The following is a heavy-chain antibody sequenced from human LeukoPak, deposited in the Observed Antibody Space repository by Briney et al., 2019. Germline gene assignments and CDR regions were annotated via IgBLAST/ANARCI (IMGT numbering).Heavy chain of an antibody. V-gene: IGHV4-34*01. J-gene: IGHJ4*02. CDR3: ARTRDYVWGSYRFGPDKIFDY. CDR1: GGSFSGYY. Sequence: SETLSLTCAVYGGSFSGYYWSWIRHPPGKGLAWIGEINHSGSTNYNSSLKSRVTISVDTSKNQFSLKLSSVTAADTAVYYCARTRDYVWGSYRFGPDKIFDYWGQGTLVTVSS. CDR2: INHSGST. D-gene: IGHD3-16*02.